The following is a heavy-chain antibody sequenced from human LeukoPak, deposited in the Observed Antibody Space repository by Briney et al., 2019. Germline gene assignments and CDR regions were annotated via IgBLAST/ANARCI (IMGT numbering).Heavy chain of an antibody. Sequence: EPSETLSLTCTVSGGSISSYYWSWIRQPPGKGLEWIGYIYYSGSTNYNPSLKSRVTISVDTSKNQFSLKLSSVTAADTAVYYCARHPYYYGMDVWGQGTTVTVSS. CDR2: IYYSGST. CDR1: GGSISSYY. V-gene: IGHV4-59*08. CDR3: ARHPYYYGMDV. J-gene: IGHJ6*02.